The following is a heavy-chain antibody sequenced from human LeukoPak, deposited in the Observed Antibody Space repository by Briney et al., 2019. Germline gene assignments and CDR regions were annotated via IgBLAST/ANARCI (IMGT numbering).Heavy chain of an antibody. CDR1: GGSISSHF. CDR2: IYYSGST. V-gene: IGHV4-59*11. CDR3: ARDYSSAWYRDFFDY. D-gene: IGHD6-19*01. J-gene: IGHJ4*02. Sequence: SETLSLTCTVSGGSISSHFWSWIRQPPGKGLEWIGYIYYSGSTNYNPSLKSRVTISVDTSKNQFSLKLSSVTAADTAVYYCARDYSSAWYRDFFDYWGQGTLVTVSS.